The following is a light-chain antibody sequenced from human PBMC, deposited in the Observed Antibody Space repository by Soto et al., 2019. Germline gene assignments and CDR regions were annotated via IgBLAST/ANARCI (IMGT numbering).Light chain of an antibody. CDR3: CSYAGSYTFVV. CDR1: SSDVGGYNY. V-gene: IGLV2-11*01. J-gene: IGLJ2*01. Sequence: QSALTQPRSVSGSPGQSVTISCTGTSSDVGGYNYVSWYQQHPGKAPKLMIFDVIKRPSGVPDRFSGSKSGTTASLTISGLQAEDEADYYCCSYAGSYTFVVFGGGTKLTVL. CDR2: DVI.